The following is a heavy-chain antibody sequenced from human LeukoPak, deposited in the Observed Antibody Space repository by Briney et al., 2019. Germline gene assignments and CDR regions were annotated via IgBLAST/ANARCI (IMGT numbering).Heavy chain of an antibody. CDR3: ARANMVRGVIMAYYYYYYMDV. J-gene: IGHJ6*03. CDR1: GFTFSDYY. D-gene: IGHD3-10*01. Sequence: PGGSLRLSCAASGFTFSDYYMSWIRQAPGKGLEWVSYISSSGSTIYYADSVKGRFTISRDNAKNSLYLQMNSLRAEDTAVYYCARANMVRGVIMAYYYYYYMDVWGKGTTVTVSS. V-gene: IGHV3-11*04. CDR2: ISSSGSTI.